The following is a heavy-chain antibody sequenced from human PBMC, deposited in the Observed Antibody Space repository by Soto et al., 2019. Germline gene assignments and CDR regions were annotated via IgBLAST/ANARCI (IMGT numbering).Heavy chain of an antibody. J-gene: IGHJ4*02. CDR3: ARRGSGSYYDY. CDR2: ISGSGDST. V-gene: IGHV3-23*01. D-gene: IGHD1-26*01. CDR1: GFTFSSYA. Sequence: EVQLLESGGGLVQPGGSLRLSCAASGFTFSSYAMRWVRPAPVKGLEWVSAISGSGDSTYYADSVKGRFTISRDNSKNTMYLQMNSLRAENTAVYYCARRGSGSYYDYWGQGTLVTVSS.